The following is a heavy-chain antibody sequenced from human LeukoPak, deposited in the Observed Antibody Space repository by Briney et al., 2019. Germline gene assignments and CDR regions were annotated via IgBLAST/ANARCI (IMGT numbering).Heavy chain of an antibody. CDR3: GRVGYPGYSVPIDY. J-gene: IGHJ4*02. CDR1: GVSGTKDG. CDR2: DWYDGSQK. V-gene: IGHV3-33*01. D-gene: IGHD3-9*01. Sequence: GGPLIRSCGTSGVSGTKDGMRGRRKATGKGLEWVAIDWYDGSQKHYADSVKGRFTISRDDSKNMVYLEMNSLRVEDTAIYHCGRVGYPGYSVPIDYWGQGTWVSVSS.